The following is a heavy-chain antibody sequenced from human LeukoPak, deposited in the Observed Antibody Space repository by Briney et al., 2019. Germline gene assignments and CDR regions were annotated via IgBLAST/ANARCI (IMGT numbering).Heavy chain of an antibody. Sequence: GGSLRLSCVASGFTFGDYGVSWVRQAPGKGLEWVSGINWNGGSTGYADSVEGRFTVSRDNAKNFLYLQMNNLRAEDTALYHCARGGYSYGLGYWGQGTLVTVSS. V-gene: IGHV3-20*01. J-gene: IGHJ4*02. D-gene: IGHD5-18*01. CDR2: INWNGGST. CDR1: GFTFGDYG. CDR3: ARGGYSYGLGY.